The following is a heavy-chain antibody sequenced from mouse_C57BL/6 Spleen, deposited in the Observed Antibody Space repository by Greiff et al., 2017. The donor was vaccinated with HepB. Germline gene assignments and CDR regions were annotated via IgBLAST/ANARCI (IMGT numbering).Heavy chain of an antibody. CDR1: GYAFSSSW. V-gene: IGHV1-82*01. CDR2: IYPGDGDT. CDR3: ARGWLLPYYAMDY. Sequence: VQLQESGPELVKPGASVKISCKASGYAFSSSWMNWVKQRPGKGLEWIGRIYPGDGDTNYNGKFKGKATLTADKSSSTAYMQLSSLTSEDSAVYFCARGWLLPYYAMDYWGQGTSVTVSS. J-gene: IGHJ4*01. D-gene: IGHD2-3*01.